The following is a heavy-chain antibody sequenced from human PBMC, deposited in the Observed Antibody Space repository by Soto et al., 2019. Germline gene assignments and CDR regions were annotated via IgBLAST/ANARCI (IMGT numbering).Heavy chain of an antibody. CDR2: INPNSGGT. V-gene: IGHV1-2*02. J-gene: IGHJ4*02. CDR3: ASDAVTGTAGHDF. CDR1: GYSFIGYY. Sequence: GASVKVSCKASGYSFIGYYMHWVRQAPGQGLEWMGWINPNSGGTKSAEKFQGRVTMTRDTSISTAYMELSRLTSDDTAVYYCASDAVTGTAGHDFWAQGTHDIVSA. D-gene: IGHD6-19*01.